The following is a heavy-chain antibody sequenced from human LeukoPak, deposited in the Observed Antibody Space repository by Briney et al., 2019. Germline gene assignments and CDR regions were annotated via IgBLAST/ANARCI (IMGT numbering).Heavy chain of an antibody. J-gene: IGHJ5*02. Sequence: GGSLRLSCAASGFTFSSHGMHWVRQAPGKGLEWVAVIWYDGSNKYYADSVKGRFTISRDNSKNTLYLQMNSLRAEDTAVYYCAKDMGAGIASNGLDPWGQGTLVTVSS. CDR1: GFTFSSHG. D-gene: IGHD6-13*01. CDR3: AKDMGAGIASNGLDP. V-gene: IGHV3-33*06. CDR2: IWYDGSNK.